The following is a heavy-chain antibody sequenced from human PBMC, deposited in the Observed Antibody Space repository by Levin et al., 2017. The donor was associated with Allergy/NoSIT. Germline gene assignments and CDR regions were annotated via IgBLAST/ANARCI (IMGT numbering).Heavy chain of an antibody. J-gene: IGHJ3*02. V-gene: IGHV3-9*01. CDR2: ISWNSGSI. D-gene: IGHD3-10*01. CDR3: ARGNIGLPDAFDI. Sequence: KGLEWVSGISWNSGSIGYADSVKGRFTISRDNAKNSLYLQMNSLRTEDTALYYCARGNIGLPDAFDIWGQGTMVIVSS.